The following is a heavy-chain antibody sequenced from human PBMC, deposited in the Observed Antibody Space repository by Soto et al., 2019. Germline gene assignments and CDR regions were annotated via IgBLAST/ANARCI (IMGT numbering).Heavy chain of an antibody. J-gene: IGHJ6*02. CDR1: GGSVSVYY. CDR2: INHSGST. CDR3: SRVIQVRGVPFYYYYGMDV. D-gene: IGHD3-10*01. V-gene: IGHV4-34*01. Sequence: LSLTCAVYGGSVSVYYWIWIRQPPGKGLEWIGEINHSGSTNYNPSLKSRVTISVDTSKHQLSLKLSSVTAADTAVYCCSRVIQVRGVPFYYYYGMDVWGQGTTVTVSS.